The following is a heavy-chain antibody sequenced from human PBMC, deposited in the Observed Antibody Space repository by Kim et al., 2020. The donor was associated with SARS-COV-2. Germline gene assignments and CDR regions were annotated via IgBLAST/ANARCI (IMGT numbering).Heavy chain of an antibody. J-gene: IGHJ6*02. Sequence: GGSLRLSCAASGFTFSSYEMNWVRQAPGKGLEWVSYISSSGSTIYYADSVKGRFTISRDNAKNSLYLQMNSLRAEDTAVYYCARVLKTYNYDCWSGRQAYGMDVWGQGTTVTVSS. CDR2: ISSSGSTI. V-gene: IGHV3-48*03. CDR3: ARVLKTYNYDCWSGRQAYGMDV. CDR1: GFTFSSYE. D-gene: IGHD3-3*01.